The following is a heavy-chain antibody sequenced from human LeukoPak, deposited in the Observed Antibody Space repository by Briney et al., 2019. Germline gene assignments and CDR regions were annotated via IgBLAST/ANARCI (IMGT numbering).Heavy chain of an antibody. CDR2: IYYSGST. CDR3: ARTPPGYSYGFDY. J-gene: IGHJ4*02. V-gene: IGHV4-59*01. Sequence: SETLSLTCTVSGGSISSYYWSWIRQPPGKGLEWIGYIYYSGSTNYNPSLKSRVTISVDTSKNQFSLKLSSVTAADTAVYYCARTPPGYSYGFDYWGQGTLVTVSS. D-gene: IGHD5-18*01. CDR1: GGSISSYY.